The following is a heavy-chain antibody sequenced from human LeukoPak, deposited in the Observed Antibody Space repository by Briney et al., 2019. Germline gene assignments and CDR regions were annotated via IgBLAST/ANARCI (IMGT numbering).Heavy chain of an antibody. D-gene: IGHD2-2*01. CDR1: GFTFSSYG. J-gene: IGHJ4*02. CDR2: IRYDGSNK. Sequence: GGSLRLSCAASGFTFSSYGMHWVRQAPGKGLEWVAFIRYDGSNKYYAYSVKGRFTISRDNSKNTLYLQMNSLRAEDTAVYYCAKVAPYCSSTSCYFDYWGQGTLVTVSS. CDR3: AKVAPYCSSTSCYFDY. V-gene: IGHV3-30*02.